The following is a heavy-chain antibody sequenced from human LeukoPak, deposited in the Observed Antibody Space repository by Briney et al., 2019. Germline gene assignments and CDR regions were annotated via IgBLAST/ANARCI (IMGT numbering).Heavy chain of an antibody. CDR1: LYTLTGYN. CDR3: TQQGVEGY. CDR2: INPNSGGT. V-gene: IGHV1-2*02. Sequence: ASVKVSCKASLYTLTGYNMHWVRQAPGQGLEGMGWINPNSGGTNYAQKFQGRVTMTKDPSINTAYMELRRLTSDDPAVYYCTQQGVEGYWGQGTLVTVSS. D-gene: IGHD1/OR15-1a*01. J-gene: IGHJ4*02.